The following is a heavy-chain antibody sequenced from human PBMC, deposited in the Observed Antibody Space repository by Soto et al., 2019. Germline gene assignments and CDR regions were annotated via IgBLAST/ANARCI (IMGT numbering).Heavy chain of an antibody. V-gene: IGHV1-69*01. Sequence: QVQLVQSGAEVKKPGSSVKVSCQASGGTFNTYNITWVRQAPGQGLEWMGGILPIFGTTNYAQRFQGRVTITADDSTSTAYMELSSLRSEDTAMYYCARVDTGDAYYYCSGMDVWGQGTTVTVTS. CDR2: ILPIFGTT. D-gene: IGHD7-27*01. CDR1: GGTFNTYN. J-gene: IGHJ6*02. CDR3: ARVDTGDAYYYCSGMDV.